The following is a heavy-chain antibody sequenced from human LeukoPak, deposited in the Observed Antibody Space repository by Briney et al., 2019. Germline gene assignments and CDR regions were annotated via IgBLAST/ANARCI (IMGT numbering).Heavy chain of an antibody. D-gene: IGHD3-3*01. CDR2: IYTSGST. V-gene: IGHV4-61*02. CDR3: ARQGYEGFFGVVIEDY. Sequence: PSETLSLTCTVSGGSISSGSYYWSWIRQPAGKGLEWIGRIYTSGSTNYNPSLKSRVTISVDTSKNQFSLKLSSVTAADTAVYYCARQGYEGFFGVVIEDYWGQGTLVTVSS. CDR1: GGSISSGSYY. J-gene: IGHJ4*02.